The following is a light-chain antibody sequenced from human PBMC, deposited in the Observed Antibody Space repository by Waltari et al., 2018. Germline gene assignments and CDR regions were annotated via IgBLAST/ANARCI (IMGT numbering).Light chain of an antibody. CDR1: NSDVGDFDY. CDR3: SSYTSSSALLI. CDR2: DVS. J-gene: IGLJ2*01. Sequence: QSALTQPASVSGSPGQSITISCAGTNSDVGDFDYVSWYQQHPGKAPKLIIYDVSRRPSGVSSRVSGSKSGNKASLTISGHRAEDEADYYCSSYTSSSALLIFGGGTKVTVL. V-gene: IGLV2-14*03.